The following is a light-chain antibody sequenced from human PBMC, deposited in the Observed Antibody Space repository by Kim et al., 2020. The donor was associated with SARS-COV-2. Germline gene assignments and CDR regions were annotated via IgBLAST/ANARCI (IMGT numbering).Light chain of an antibody. Sequence: SSELTQDPAVSVALGQTVRITCQGDSLRSYYASWYQQKPGQAPVLVIYGKNNRPSGIPDRFSGSSSGNTASLTITGAQAEDEAGYYCNSRDSSGNHAVLG. J-gene: IGLJ7*01. CDR3: NSRDSSGNHAV. CDR2: GKN. V-gene: IGLV3-19*01. CDR1: SLRSYY.